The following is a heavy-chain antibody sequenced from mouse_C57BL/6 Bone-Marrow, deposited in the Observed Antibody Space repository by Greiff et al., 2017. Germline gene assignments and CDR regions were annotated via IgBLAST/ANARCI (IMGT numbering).Heavy chain of an antibody. D-gene: IGHD2-5*01. Sequence: QVHVKQPGAELVKPGASVKLSCKASGYTFTSYWMQWVKQRPGQGLEWIGEIDPSDSYTNYNQKFKGKATLTVDTSSSTAYMQLSSLTSEDSAVYYCARKNYSNYVGYWGQGTTLTVSS. CDR3: ARKNYSNYVGY. CDR1: GYTFTSYW. J-gene: IGHJ2*01. V-gene: IGHV1-50*01. CDR2: IDPSDSYT.